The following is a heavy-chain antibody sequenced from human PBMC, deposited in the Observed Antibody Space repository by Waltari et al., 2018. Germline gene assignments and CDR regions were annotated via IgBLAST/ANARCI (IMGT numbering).Heavy chain of an antibody. V-gene: IGHV4-38-2*02. CDR3: ARFHGGADAAFDI. D-gene: IGHD6-25*01. CDR2: IYHSGST. CDR1: GYSISSGYY. Sequence: QVQLQESGPGLVKPSETLSLTCTVSGYSISSGYYWGWIRQPPGKGLEWIGSIYHSGSTYYNPSLKSRVTISVDTSKNQFSLKLSSVTAADTAVYYCARFHGGADAAFDIWGQGTMVTVSS. J-gene: IGHJ3*02.